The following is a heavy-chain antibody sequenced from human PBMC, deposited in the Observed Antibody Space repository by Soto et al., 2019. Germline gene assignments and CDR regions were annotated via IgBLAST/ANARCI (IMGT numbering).Heavy chain of an antibody. Sequence: GGSLRLSCAASGFTFSSYGMHWVRQAPGKGLEWVAVISYDGSNKYYADSVKGRLTISRDNSKNTLYLQMNSLRGEDTAVYYCAKDNGSGCDWLRVGDASDIWGQGTMDTVSS. D-gene: IGHD5-12*01. CDR3: AKDNGSGCDWLRVGDASDI. J-gene: IGHJ3*02. CDR2: ISYDGSNK. V-gene: IGHV3-30*18. CDR1: GFTFSSYG.